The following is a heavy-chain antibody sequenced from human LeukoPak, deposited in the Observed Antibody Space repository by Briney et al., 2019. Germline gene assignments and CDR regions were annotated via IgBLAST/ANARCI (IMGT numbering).Heavy chain of an antibody. V-gene: IGHV1-2*02. Sequence: ASVKVSCKASGYTFTDYYMHWVRQAPGQGLEWMGWINSKSGGTNYAHKFQGRVTMTRDTSISTGYMELSRLRSDDTAVYYCAREGADGYNYAYWGQGTLVTVSS. J-gene: IGHJ4*02. D-gene: IGHD5-24*01. CDR2: INSKSGGT. CDR3: AREGADGYNYAY. CDR1: GYTFTDYY.